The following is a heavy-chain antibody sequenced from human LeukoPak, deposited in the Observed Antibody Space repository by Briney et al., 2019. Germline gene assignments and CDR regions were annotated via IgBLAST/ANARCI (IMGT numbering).Heavy chain of an antibody. Sequence: GGSLRLSCAASGFTFSDYYMNWIRQAPGKGLEWVSYISSSGDTIYYADSVKGRFTISRDNAKNSLYLQMNSLRAEDTAVYYCAREREYQLLRFYYYGMDVWGQGTTVTASS. CDR3: AREREYQLLRFYYYGMDV. CDR2: ISSSGDTI. D-gene: IGHD2-2*01. J-gene: IGHJ6*02. V-gene: IGHV3-11*01. CDR1: GFTFSDYY.